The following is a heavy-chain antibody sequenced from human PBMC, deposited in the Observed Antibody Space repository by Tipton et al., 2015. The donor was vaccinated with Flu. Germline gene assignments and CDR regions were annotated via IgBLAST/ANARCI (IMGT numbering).Heavy chain of an antibody. CDR3: ARSSRGWYRAMFD. CDR2: ISNSGSS. J-gene: IGHJ4*02. V-gene: IGHV4-59*01. Sequence: TLSLTCSVSGDSISSFYWSWIRQPPGKGLEWIAYISNSGSSNYNPSLKSRITVSVDTSKNQFSLILSSVTAADTAVYCCARSSRGWYRAMFDWGQGTLVTVSS. CDR1: GDSISSFY. D-gene: IGHD6-19*01.